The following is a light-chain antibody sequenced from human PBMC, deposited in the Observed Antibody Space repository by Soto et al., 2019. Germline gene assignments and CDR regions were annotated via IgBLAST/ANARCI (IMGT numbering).Light chain of an antibody. V-gene: IGLV2-14*03. J-gene: IGLJ2*01. Sequence: QSALTQPASVSGSPGQSITISCTGTSSDVGFYNYVSWYQHHPGKAPNLVIYDVSDRPSGVSNRFSGSKSDNTASLTISGLQAEDEADYYCSSYPSSTTLVVFGGGTKLTVL. CDR2: DVS. CDR1: SSDVGFYNY. CDR3: SSYPSSTTLVV.